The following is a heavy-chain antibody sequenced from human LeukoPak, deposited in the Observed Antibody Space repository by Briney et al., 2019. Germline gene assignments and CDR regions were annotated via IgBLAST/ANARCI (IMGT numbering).Heavy chain of an antibody. V-gene: IGHV1-2*02. CDR1: GYTLTELS. CDR3: ARDPYSSGWYDLDY. D-gene: IGHD6-19*01. Sequence: ASVKVSCKVSGYTLTELSMHWVRQAPGQGLEWMGWINPNSGGTNYAQKFQGRVTMTRDTSISTAYMELSRLRSDDTAVYYCARDPYSSGWYDLDYWGQGTLVTVSS. J-gene: IGHJ4*02. CDR2: INPNSGGT.